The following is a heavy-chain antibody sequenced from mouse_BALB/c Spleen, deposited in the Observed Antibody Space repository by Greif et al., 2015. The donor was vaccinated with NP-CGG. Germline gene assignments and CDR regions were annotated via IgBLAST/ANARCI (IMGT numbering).Heavy chain of an antibody. V-gene: IGHV7-3*02. CDR1: GFTFTDYY. CDR2: IRNKANGYTT. CDR3: ARGPGTWFAY. J-gene: IGHJ3*01. Sequence: EVNLVESGGGLVQPGGSLRLSCATSGFTFTDYYMSWVRQPPGKALEWLGFIRNKANGYTTEYSASVKGRFTISRDNSQSILYLQMNTLRAEDSATYYCARGPGTWFAYWGQGTLVTVSA.